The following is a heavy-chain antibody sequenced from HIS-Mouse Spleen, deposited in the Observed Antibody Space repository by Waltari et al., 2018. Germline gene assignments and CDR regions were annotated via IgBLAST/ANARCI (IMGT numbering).Heavy chain of an antibody. D-gene: IGHD6-13*01. CDR2: IYYSGGT. J-gene: IGHJ2*01. CDR1: GGSISSSSYY. V-gene: IGHV4-39*07. Sequence: QLQLQESGPGLVKPSETLSLTCTVSGGSISSSSYYWGWIRQPPGKGLEWIGSIYYSGGTSYHPPLRSRVTISVDTSKNQFSLKLSSVTAADTAVYYCAREIPYSSSWYDWYFDLWGRGTLVTVSS. CDR3: AREIPYSSSWYDWYFDL.